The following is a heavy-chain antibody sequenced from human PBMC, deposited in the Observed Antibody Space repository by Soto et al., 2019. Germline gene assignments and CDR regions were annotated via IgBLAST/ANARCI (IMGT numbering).Heavy chain of an antibody. CDR1: GYTFSSFG. D-gene: IGHD3-10*01. J-gene: IGHJ4*02. Sequence: QVQLVQSGPEVKKPGASVKVSCRASGYTFSSFGITWVRQAPGQGLEWLGWISAYNGNTNYAQSLQGRATMTTDTSTGTAYMQLRSLRSDETAVYYCARYRALVRGVIIWLCVYWGQGTLVTVSS. CDR2: ISAYNGNT. CDR3: ARYRALVRGVIIWLCVY. V-gene: IGHV1-18*04.